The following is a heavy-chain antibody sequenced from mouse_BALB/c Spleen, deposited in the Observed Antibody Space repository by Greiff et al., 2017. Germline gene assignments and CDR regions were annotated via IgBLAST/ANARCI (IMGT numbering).Heavy chain of an antibody. D-gene: IGHD2-3*01. V-gene: IGHV3-2*02. CDR2: ISYSGST. CDR3: ARRGDGYYWFAY. CDR1: GYSITSDYA. J-gene: IGHJ3*01. Sequence: VQLKESGPGLVKPSQSLSLTCTVTGYSITSDYAWNWIRQFPGNKLEWMGYISYSGSTSYNPSLKSRISITRDTSKNQFFLQLNSVTTEDTATYYCARRGDGYYWFAYWGQGTLVTVSA.